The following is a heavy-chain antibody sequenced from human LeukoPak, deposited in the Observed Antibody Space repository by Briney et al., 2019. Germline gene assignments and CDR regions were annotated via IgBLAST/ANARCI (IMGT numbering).Heavy chain of an antibody. CDR3: ARVWEMATITPCDY. V-gene: IGHV3-21*01. CDR2: ISSSSSYI. Sequence: PGGSLRLSCAAPGFTFSTYSMNWVRQAPGKGLEWVSSISSSSSYIYYADSVKGRFTISRDNAKNSLYLQMNSLRAEDTAVYYCARVWEMATITPCDYWGQGTLVTVSS. J-gene: IGHJ4*02. D-gene: IGHD5-24*01. CDR1: GFTFSTYS.